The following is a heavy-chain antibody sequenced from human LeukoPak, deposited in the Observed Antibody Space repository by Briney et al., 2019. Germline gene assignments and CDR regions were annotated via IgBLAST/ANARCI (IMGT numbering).Heavy chain of an antibody. Sequence: SETLSLTCTVSGGSISSSSYYWGWIRQPPGKGLEWIGSIYYSGSTYYNPSLKSRVTISVDTSKNQFSLKLSSVTAADTAVYYCARREDYDILTGPNDAFDIWGQGTMVTVSS. D-gene: IGHD3-9*01. V-gene: IGHV4-39*01. CDR3: ARREDYDILTGPNDAFDI. J-gene: IGHJ3*02. CDR1: GGSISSSSYY. CDR2: IYYSGST.